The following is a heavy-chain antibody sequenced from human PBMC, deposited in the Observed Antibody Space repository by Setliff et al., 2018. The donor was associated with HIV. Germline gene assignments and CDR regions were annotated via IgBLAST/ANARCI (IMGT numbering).Heavy chain of an antibody. CDR1: GYTFTSYG. CDR3: ARYDSSGYYPSNYYYGMDV. J-gene: IGHJ6*02. Sequence: ASVKVSCKASGYTFTSYGISWVRQAPGQELEWMGWISALNGRTNYAQKLQGRVTMTTDTSTSTVYMDLRSLRSDDTAVYYCARYDSSGYYPSNYYYGMDVWGQGTTVTVSS. V-gene: IGHV1-18*01. D-gene: IGHD3-22*01. CDR2: ISALNGRT.